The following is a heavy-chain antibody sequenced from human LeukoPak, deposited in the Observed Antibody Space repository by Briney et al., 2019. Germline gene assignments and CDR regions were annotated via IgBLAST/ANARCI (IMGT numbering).Heavy chain of an antibody. CDR3: ARGIGYFDWLLFS. CDR2: INPNGDYI. V-gene: IGHV3-21*06. D-gene: IGHD3-9*01. J-gene: IGHJ5*02. CDR1: GFIFSSYN. Sequence: GGSLRLSCAASGFIFSSYNMNWVRLAPGKGLEWVSSINPNGDYIYYADSVKGRSTISRDNAKNSLYLQMNNLRAEDAAVYYCARGIGYFDWLLFSWGQGTLLTVSS.